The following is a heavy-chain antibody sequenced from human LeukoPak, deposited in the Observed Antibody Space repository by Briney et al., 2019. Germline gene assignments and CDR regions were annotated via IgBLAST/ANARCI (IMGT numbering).Heavy chain of an antibody. CDR2: IYYSGST. Sequence: SETLSLTCTVSGGSISSYYWSWIRQPPGKGLEWIRYIYYSGSTNYNPSLKSRVTISVDTSKNQFSLKLSSVTAADTAVYYCARGLDVGATFDYMDVWGKGTTVTVSS. CDR1: GGSISSYY. D-gene: IGHD1-26*01. CDR3: ARGLDVGATFDYMDV. J-gene: IGHJ6*03. V-gene: IGHV4-59*01.